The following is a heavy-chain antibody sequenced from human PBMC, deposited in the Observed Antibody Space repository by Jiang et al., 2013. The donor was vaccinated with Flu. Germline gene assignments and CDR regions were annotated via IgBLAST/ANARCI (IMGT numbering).Heavy chain of an antibody. CDR1: GFTFNDYY. J-gene: IGHJ6*03. CDR2: ISGGGTTI. D-gene: IGHD2-21*02. V-gene: IGHV3-11*01. CDR3: ARVVTGLQYYYYYYMDV. Sequence: VQLVESGGGLVKPGGSLRLSCAASGFTFNDYYMAWIRQAPGKGLEWVSYISGGGTTIYYADSVEADAPCPGTTPRTHCTLHMNSLRAEDTAVYFCARVVTGLQYYYYYYMDVWGKGTT.